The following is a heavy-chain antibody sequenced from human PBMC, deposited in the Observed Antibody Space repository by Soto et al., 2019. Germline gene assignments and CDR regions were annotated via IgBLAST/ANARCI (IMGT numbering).Heavy chain of an antibody. CDR3: AKGGYYSLFDI. CDR2: ISGSGGRT. V-gene: IGHV3-23*01. CDR1: GFPFSSYA. D-gene: IGHD3-16*01. J-gene: IGHJ3*02. Sequence: SLRLSCVASGFPFSSYAMSWVRQTPGKGLEWVSGISGSGGRTYYVGSVKGRFTISRDNSNNTLSLQMHILRVEDTVVYFCAKGGYYSLFDIWGQGTVVTV.